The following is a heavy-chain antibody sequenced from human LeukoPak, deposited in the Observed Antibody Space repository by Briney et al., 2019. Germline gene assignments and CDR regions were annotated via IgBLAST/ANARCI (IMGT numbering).Heavy chain of an antibody. D-gene: IGHD2-15*01. J-gene: IGHJ6*03. V-gene: IGHV3-23*01. CDR3: AKNGDRGAYCTGGTCYPYFYYYMDV. CDR2: ISSTGGTT. CDR1: GITFSSYG. Sequence: PGGSLRLSCAASGITFSSYGMSWVRQAPGKGLEWVASISSTGGTTYYADSVKGRFTISRDNSKNTLYLQMNRLRAEDTAIYYCAKNGDRGAYCTGGTCYPYFYYYMDVWGKGTTLTI.